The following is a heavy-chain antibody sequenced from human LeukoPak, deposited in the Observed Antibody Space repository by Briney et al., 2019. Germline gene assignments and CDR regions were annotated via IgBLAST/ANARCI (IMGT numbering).Heavy chain of an antibody. Sequence: ASVKVSCKASGYTFTSYGISWVRQAPGQGLEWMGWISAYNGNTNYAQKLQGRVTMTTDTSTSTAYMELRSLRSDDTAVYYCARVDTAMNVYYYYGMDVWGQGTTVTVSS. CDR1: GYTFTSYG. V-gene: IGHV1-18*01. J-gene: IGHJ6*02. CDR2: ISAYNGNT. D-gene: IGHD5-18*01. CDR3: ARVDTAMNVYYYYGMDV.